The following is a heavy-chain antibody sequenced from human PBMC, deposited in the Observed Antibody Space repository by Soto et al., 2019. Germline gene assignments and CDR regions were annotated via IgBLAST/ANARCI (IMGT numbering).Heavy chain of an antibody. D-gene: IGHD3-22*01. Sequence: EVQLVESGGGLVQPGGSLRLSCADSGFTFSSYWMHWVRQAPGKGLVWVSRINSDESSTNYADSVKGRFTISRDNAKNTLYLQMNSLRVEDTAVYYCARKYNYESSGYYYWGQGTLVTVSS. CDR2: INSDESST. CDR3: ARKYNYESSGYYY. V-gene: IGHV3-74*01. J-gene: IGHJ4*02. CDR1: GFTFSSYW.